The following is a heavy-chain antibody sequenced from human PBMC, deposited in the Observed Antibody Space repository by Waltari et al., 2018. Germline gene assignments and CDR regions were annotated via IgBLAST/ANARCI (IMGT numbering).Heavy chain of an antibody. D-gene: IGHD1-1*01. V-gene: IGHV3-74*01. J-gene: IGHJ4*02. CDR1: GFTFSTFW. Sequence: EVQLVESGGGLVQPGGSLRLSCAASGFTFSTFWMHWVRQAPGKGLVWVSRINGGGSSTAYAGSVQGRFTISRNNAENTMYLQMNSLRTEDTAVYYCAREDNWNDGGPEFWGQGTLVTVSS. CDR3: AREDNWNDGGPEF. CDR2: INGGGSST.